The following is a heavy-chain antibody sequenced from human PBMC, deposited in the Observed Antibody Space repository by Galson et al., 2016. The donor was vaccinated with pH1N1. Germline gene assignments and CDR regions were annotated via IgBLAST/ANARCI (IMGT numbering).Heavy chain of an antibody. D-gene: IGHD3-10*01. CDR1: GGSLSSYY. V-gene: IGHV4-4*07. CDR2: IYTSGAA. J-gene: IGHJ5*02. CDR3: ARGGGFAELSSGWFGP. Sequence: SETLSLTCTVSGGSLSSYYWSWIRQPAGKGLECIGRIYTSGAANYNPSLKSRVTMSLDTSKNQFSLKLTSVTAAATAVYYGARGGGFAELSSGWFGPWGQGILVTVSS.